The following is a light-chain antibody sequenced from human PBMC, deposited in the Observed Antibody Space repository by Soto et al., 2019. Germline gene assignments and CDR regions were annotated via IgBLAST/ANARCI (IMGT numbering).Light chain of an antibody. CDR1: SSDVGGYNY. CDR3: CSYAGSYRGV. J-gene: IGLJ1*01. V-gene: IGLV2-11*01. Sequence: QSALTQPRSVSGSPGQSVTISCTGTSSDVGGYNYVSWYQQHPGKAPKLMIYDVSKRPSGVPDRFSGSKSGNMASLTISGLQAEDEADYYCCSYAGSYRGVFGTGTKLTVL. CDR2: DVS.